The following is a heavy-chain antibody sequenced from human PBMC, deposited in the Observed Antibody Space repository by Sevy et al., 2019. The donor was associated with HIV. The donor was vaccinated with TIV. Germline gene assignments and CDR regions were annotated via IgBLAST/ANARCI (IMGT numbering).Heavy chain of an antibody. V-gene: IGHV3-23*01. CDR2: ISGSGGST. CDR1: GFTFSTSA. Sequence: GESLKISCAVSGFTFSTSAMSWVRQAPGKGLEWVSSISGSGGSTYDADSVKGRFTISRDNSKNTVYLQMNGLRAEDSAVYYCARVPHPAAMHTFYYFGMDVWGQGTTVTVSS. D-gene: IGHD2-2*01. J-gene: IGHJ6*02. CDR3: ARVPHPAAMHTFYYFGMDV.